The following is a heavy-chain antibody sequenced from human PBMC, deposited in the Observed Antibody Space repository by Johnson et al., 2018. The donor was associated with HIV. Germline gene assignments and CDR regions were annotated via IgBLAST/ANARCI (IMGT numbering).Heavy chain of an antibody. D-gene: IGHD3-22*01. J-gene: IGHJ3*02. CDR2: IGTAGDT. CDR3: AREGRHYYDSSGHAFDI. Sequence: EQLVESGGGLVQPGGSLRLSCAASGFTFSSYDMHWVRQATGKGLEWVSAIGTAGDTYYPGSVKGRFTIPRENAKNSLYLQMNSLRAEDTAVYYCAREGRHYYDSSGHAFDIWGQGTMVTVSS. CDR1: GFTFSSYD. V-gene: IGHV3-13*01.